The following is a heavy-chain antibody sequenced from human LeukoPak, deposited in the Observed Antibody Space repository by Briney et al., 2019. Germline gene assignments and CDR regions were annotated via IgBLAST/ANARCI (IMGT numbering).Heavy chain of an antibody. D-gene: IGHD1-26*01. CDR3: AKDRGGATWFDP. Sequence: PGGSLRLSCAASGFTFSSYGMHWVRQAPGKGLEWVAFIRYDGSNKYYADSVKGRFTISRDNSKNTLYLQMNSLRAEGTAVYYCAKDRGGATWFDPWGQGTLVTVSS. CDR2: IRYDGSNK. V-gene: IGHV3-30*02. CDR1: GFTFSSYG. J-gene: IGHJ5*02.